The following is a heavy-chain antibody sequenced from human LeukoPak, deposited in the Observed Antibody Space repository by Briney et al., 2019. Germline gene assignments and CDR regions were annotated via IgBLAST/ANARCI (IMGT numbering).Heavy chain of an antibody. V-gene: IGHV4-39*01. D-gene: IGHD2-2*01. Sequence: SGTLSLTCTVSGGSISSSSYYWGWIRQPPGKGLEWIGSIYYSGSTYYNPSLKSRVTISVDTSKNQFSLKLSSVTAADTAVYYCAAAFDIVVVPAPFDYWGQGTLVTVSS. J-gene: IGHJ4*02. CDR1: GGSISSSSYY. CDR3: AAAFDIVVVPAPFDY. CDR2: IYYSGST.